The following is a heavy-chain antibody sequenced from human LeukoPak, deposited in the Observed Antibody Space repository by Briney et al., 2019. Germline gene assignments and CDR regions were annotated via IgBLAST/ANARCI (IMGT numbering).Heavy chain of an antibody. D-gene: IGHD5-12*01. V-gene: IGHV4-34*01. CDR3: ARVVATISSYNWFDP. J-gene: IGHJ5*02. CDR1: GGSFSGYY. CDR2: INHSGST. Sequence: SETLSLTCAVYGGSFSGYYWSWIRQPPGKGLEWIGEINHSGSTNYNPSLKSRVTISVDASKNQFSLKLSSVTAADTAVYYCARVVATISSYNWFDPWGQGTLVTVPS.